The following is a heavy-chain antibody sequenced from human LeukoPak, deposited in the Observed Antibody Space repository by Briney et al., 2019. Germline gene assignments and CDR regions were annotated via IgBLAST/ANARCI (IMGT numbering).Heavy chain of an antibody. CDR1: GGTFSSYA. Sequence: GASVKVSCKASGGTFSSYAISWVRQAPGQGLEWMGRIFPIFATANYAQKFQGRVTITADESTSTAYMELSSLRSEDTAVYYCARESGSYEAYFDYWGPGTLVTVSS. D-gene: IGHD1-26*01. V-gene: IGHV1-69*13. CDR3: ARESGSYEAYFDY. CDR2: IFPIFATA. J-gene: IGHJ4*02.